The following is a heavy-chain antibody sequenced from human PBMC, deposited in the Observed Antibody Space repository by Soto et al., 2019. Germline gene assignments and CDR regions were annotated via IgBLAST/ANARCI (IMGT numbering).Heavy chain of an antibody. J-gene: IGHJ6*02. CDR3: ARAPMVRGAHYYYYGMDV. CDR1: GYTFTGYY. CDR2: INPNSGGT. D-gene: IGHD3-10*01. Sequence: GASVKVSCKASGYTFTGYYMHWVRQAPGQGLEWMGWINPNSGGTNYAQKFQGWVTMTRDTSISTAYMELSRLRSDDTAVYYCARAPMVRGAHYYYYGMDVWGQGTTVTVSS. V-gene: IGHV1-2*04.